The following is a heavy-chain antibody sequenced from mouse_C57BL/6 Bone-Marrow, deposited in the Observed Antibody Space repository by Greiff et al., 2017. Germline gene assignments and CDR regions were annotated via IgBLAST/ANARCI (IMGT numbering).Heavy chain of an antibody. CDR3: ARGGYYYAMDY. CDR1: GYSFTSYY. V-gene: IGHV1-66*01. J-gene: IGHJ4*01. Sequence: VQLQQSGPELVKPGASVKISCKASGYSFTSYYLHWVKQRPGQGLEWIGWIYPGSGNTKYNEKFKGKATLTADTSSSTAYMQLSSLTSEDSAVYYCARGGYYYAMDYWGQGTSVTVSS. CDR2: IYPGSGNT.